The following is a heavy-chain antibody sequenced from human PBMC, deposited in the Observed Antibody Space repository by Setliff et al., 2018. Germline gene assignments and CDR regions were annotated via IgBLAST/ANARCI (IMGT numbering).Heavy chain of an antibody. J-gene: IGHJ4*02. D-gene: IGHD2-8*02. CDR1: GFTFTNSW. V-gene: IGHV3-15*01. Sequence: GGSLRLSCAASGFTFTNSWMNWVRQAPGKGLEWVGRIKSKPDGGTTDYAAPVKGGFTISRDDSESTLYLQMNSLKTEDTAVYYCTTDPYWSDYWGQGTLVTVSS. CDR3: TTDPYWSDY. CDR2: IKSKPDGGTT.